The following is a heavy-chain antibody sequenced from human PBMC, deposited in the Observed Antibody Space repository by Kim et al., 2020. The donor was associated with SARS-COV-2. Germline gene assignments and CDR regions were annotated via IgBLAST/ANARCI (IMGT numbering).Heavy chain of an antibody. CDR1: GGSISSYY. CDR3: ASGIKGLRYFDCLLDY. Sequence: SETLSLTCTASGGSISSYYWSWIRQPPGKGLEWIGYIYYRGSTDYKHSLKSRVTISVDTSKNQFSMKLSPVTAVDTAVYSCASGIKGLRYFDCLLDYWG. CDR2: IYYRGST. V-gene: IGHV4-59*01. J-gene: IGHJ4*01. D-gene: IGHD3-9*01.